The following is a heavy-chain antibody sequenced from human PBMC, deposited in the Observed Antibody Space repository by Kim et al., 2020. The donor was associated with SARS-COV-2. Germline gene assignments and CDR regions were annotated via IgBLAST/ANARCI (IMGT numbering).Heavy chain of an antibody. Sequence: SETLSLTCSVSGGSMSSYYWTWIRQTPEKGLQWIGDVFYSGTANYNPSLKSRVTMSLDVSKNQFSLTVLSVTTADTAVYYCARGRPSYSDVTSGFTPWGRGARVTVS. V-gene: IGHV4-59*13. CDR3: ARGRPSYSDVTSGFTP. CDR2: VFYSGTA. CDR1: GGSMSSYY. J-gene: IGHJ5*02. D-gene: IGHD5-12*01.